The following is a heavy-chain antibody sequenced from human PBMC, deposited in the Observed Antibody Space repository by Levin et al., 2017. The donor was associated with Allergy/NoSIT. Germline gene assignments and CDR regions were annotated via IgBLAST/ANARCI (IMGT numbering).Heavy chain of an antibody. CDR2: IGTAGDT. CDR3: ARGRAVKIAAAGPYYFDY. Sequence: GESLKISCAASGFTFSSYDMHWVRQATGEGLEWVSAIGTAGDTYYPDSVKGRFTISRENAKNSLYLQMNSLRAGDTAVYYCARGRAVKIAAAGPYYFDYWGQGTLVTVSS. D-gene: IGHD6-13*01. V-gene: IGHV3-13*04. J-gene: IGHJ4*02. CDR1: GFTFSSYD.